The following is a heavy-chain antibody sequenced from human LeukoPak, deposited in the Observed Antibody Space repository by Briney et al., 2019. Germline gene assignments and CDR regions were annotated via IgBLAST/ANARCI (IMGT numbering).Heavy chain of an antibody. V-gene: IGHV1-2*02. J-gene: IGHJ3*02. D-gene: IGHD5-12*01. CDR3: ARGSTIVATIPSRAFHI. Sequence: GASVKVSCKASGYTFADFYLHWVRQAPGQGLEWMGWINPNSGGTNYAQKFQGRVTMTRDTSISTAYMDLSSLRSDDTAFYYCARGSTIVATIPSRAFHIWGQGTMVTVSS. CDR2: INPNSGGT. CDR1: GYTFADFY.